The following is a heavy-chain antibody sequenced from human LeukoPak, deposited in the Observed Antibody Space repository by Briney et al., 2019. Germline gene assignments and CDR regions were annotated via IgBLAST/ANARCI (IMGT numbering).Heavy chain of an antibody. J-gene: IGHJ4*02. CDR1: GFTFSSYE. CDR2: ISRSGTTI. V-gene: IGHV3-48*03. Sequence: GGSLRLSCAASGFTFSSYEMNWVRQAPGKGLKWVSYISRSGTTIYYADSVKGRFTISRDNAKNSLYLQMNSLRAEDTAVYYCAKVGTYYYDSSGYYIDYWGQGTLVTVSS. D-gene: IGHD3-22*01. CDR3: AKVGTYYYDSSGYYIDY.